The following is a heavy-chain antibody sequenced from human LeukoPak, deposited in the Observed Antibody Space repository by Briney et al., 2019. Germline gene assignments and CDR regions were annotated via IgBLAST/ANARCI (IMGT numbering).Heavy chain of an antibody. J-gene: IGHJ6*04. CDR3: ARDGGTTGYDSPPPRALYYYYYYGMDV. CDR2: IYHSGST. Sequence: SETLSLTCAVSGYSISSGYYWGWIRQPPGKGLEWIGSIYHSGSTYYNPSLKSRVTISVDTSKNQFSLKLSSVTAADTAVYYCARDGGTTGYDSPPPRALYYYYYYGMDVWGKGTTVTVSS. V-gene: IGHV4-38-2*02. CDR1: GYSISSGYY. D-gene: IGHD5-12*01.